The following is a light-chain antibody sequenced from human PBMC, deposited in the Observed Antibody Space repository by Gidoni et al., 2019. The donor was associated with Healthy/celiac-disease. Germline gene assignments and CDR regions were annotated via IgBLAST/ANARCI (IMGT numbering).Light chain of an antibody. CDR2: GAS. CDR3: QQYGSSPPLT. Sequence: EIVLTPSPGTLSLSPGERPTLSCRASQSVSSSYLAWYQQKPGQAPRLLIYGASSRATGIPDRFSGSGSGTDFTLTISRLEPEDFAVYYCQQYGSSPPLTFGGGTKVEIK. V-gene: IGKV3-20*01. J-gene: IGKJ4*01. CDR1: QSVSSSY.